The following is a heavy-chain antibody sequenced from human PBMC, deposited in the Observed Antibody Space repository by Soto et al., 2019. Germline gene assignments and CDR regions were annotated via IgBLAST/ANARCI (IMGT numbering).Heavy chain of an antibody. CDR2: ISSSSSTI. V-gene: IGHV3-48*02. D-gene: IGHD1-7*01. Sequence: GESLKISCAASGFTFSSYSMNWVRQAPGKGLEWVSYISSSSSTIYYADSVKGRFTISRDNAKNSLYLQMNSLRDEDTAVYYCARDSGYNWNYFSPYGMDVWGQGTTVTVSS. CDR3: ARDSGYNWNYFSPYGMDV. J-gene: IGHJ6*02. CDR1: GFTFSSYS.